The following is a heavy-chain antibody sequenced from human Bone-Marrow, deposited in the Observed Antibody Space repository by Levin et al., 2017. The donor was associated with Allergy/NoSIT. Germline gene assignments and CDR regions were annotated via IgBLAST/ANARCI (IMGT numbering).Heavy chain of an antibody. J-gene: IGHJ1*01. D-gene: IGHD6-13*01. CDR2: ISYDGSNK. CDR1: GFTFSSYA. Sequence: GGSLRLSCAASGFTFSSYAMHWVRQAPGKGLEWVAVISYDGSNKYYADSVKGRFTISRDNSKNTLYLQMNSLRAEDTAVYYCARDRGSSWAEDFQHWGQGTLVTVSS. CDR3: ARDRGSSWAEDFQH. V-gene: IGHV3-30*04.